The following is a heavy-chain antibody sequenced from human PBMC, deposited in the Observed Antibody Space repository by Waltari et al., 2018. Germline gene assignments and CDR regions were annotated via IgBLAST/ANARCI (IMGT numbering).Heavy chain of an antibody. D-gene: IGHD2-15*01. V-gene: IGHV4-59*01. J-gene: IGHJ6*02. Sequence: QVQLQESGPGLVKPSETLSLTCTVSGCSISSYYWSWIRQPPGKGLEWIGYIYYSGSTNYNPSLKSRVTISVDTSKNQFSLKLSSVTAADTAVYYCARDLSCSGGSCYSNGMDVWGQGTTVTVSS. CDR1: GCSISSYY. CDR2: IYYSGST. CDR3: ARDLSCSGGSCYSNGMDV.